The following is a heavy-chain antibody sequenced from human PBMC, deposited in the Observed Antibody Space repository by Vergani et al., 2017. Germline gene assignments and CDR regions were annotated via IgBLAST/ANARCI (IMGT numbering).Heavy chain of an antibody. CDR1: GFTFSSYA. CDR3: AKDGNIVATIPDY. V-gene: IGHV3-23*01. CDR2: ISGSGGST. J-gene: IGHJ4*02. Sequence: EVQLLESGGGLVQPGGSLRLSCAASGFTFSSYAMSWVRQAPGKGLEGVSAISGSGGSTYYADSVKGRFTLSRDNSKNTLYLQMNSLRAEDTAVYYCAKDGNIVATIPDYWGQGTLVTVSS. D-gene: IGHD5-12*01.